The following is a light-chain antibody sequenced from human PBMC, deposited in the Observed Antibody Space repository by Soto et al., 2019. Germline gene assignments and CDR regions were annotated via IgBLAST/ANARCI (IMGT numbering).Light chain of an antibody. V-gene: IGKV3-20*01. J-gene: IGKJ5*01. CDR3: QQYGNSPIT. CDR2: GAS. Sequence: ETVLTQSPGTLSLSPLERATLXWMASQSVRSRYLAWYQQKPGQAPRLLISGASSRATGIPDRFSGSGSGTDFTLTVSRLEPEDFALYYCQQYGNSPITFGQGTRLEIK. CDR1: QSVRSRY.